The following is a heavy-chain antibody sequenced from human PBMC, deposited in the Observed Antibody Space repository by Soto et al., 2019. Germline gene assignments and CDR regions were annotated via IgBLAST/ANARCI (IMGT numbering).Heavy chain of an antibody. Sequence: SLRLSCAASGFTFSSYAMSWVRQAPGKGLEWVSAISGSGGSTYYADSVKGRFTISRDNSKNTLYLQMNSLRAEDTAVYYCAKAPQDIVVVVAATLVHFDYWGQGTLVTVSS. CDR2: ISGSGGST. CDR3: AKAPQDIVVVVAATLVHFDY. D-gene: IGHD2-15*01. J-gene: IGHJ4*02. CDR1: GFTFSSYA. V-gene: IGHV3-23*01.